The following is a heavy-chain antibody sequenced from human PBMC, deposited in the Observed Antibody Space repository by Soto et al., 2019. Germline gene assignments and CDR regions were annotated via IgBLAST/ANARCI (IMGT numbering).Heavy chain of an antibody. CDR1: GGSFSGYY. J-gene: IGHJ5*02. D-gene: IGHD3-3*01. Sequence: PSETLSLTCAVYGGSFSGYYWSWIRQPPGKGLEWIGEINHSGSTNYNPSLKSRVTISVDTSKNQFSLKLSSVTAADTAVYYCAGDFWSGYRYYNWFDPWGQGTLVTVSS. CDR2: INHSGST. V-gene: IGHV4-34*01. CDR3: AGDFWSGYRYYNWFDP.